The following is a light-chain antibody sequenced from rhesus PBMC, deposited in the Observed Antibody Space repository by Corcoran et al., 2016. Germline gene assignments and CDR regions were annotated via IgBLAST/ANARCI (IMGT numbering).Light chain of an antibody. Sequence: ETVVTQSPATLSLSPGERATLSCRASQSVGSYLAWYQQKPGQAPRLLTYGASSRATGIPDRFRGSGSGTDFTLTISSLEPEDVGVYYCQQSSNLSRTFGQGTKVEIK. CDR3: QQSSNLSRT. CDR1: QSVGSY. V-gene: IGKV3-24*04. CDR2: GAS. J-gene: IGKJ1*01.